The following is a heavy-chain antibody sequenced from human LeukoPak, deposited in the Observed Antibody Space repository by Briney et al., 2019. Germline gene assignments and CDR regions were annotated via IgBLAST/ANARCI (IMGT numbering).Heavy chain of an antibody. Sequence: SETLSLTCTVSGGSISSGGYYWSWIRQHPGKGLEWIGYIYYSGSTYYNPSLKSRVTISVDTSKNQFSLKLSSVTAADTAVYYCARGGIFYSGMDVWGQGTAVTVSS. CDR3: ARGGIFYSGMDV. CDR1: GGSISSGGYY. J-gene: IGHJ6*02. V-gene: IGHV4-31*03. CDR2: IYYSGST. D-gene: IGHD3-16*01.